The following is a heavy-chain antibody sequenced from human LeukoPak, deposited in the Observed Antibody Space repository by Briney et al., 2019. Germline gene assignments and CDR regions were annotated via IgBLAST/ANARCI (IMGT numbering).Heavy chain of an antibody. CDR1: GFTFSAYD. Sequence: GGSLRLSCTASGFTFSAYDMHWVRQAPGKGLEWVSSISSTGTYIYYTDSVKGRFTISRDIANSLLYLQMNSLRVDDTAVYYCARDLDYSTGFDYWGQGTLVTVSS. D-gene: IGHD4-11*01. CDR3: ARDLDYSTGFDY. V-gene: IGHV3-21*01. J-gene: IGHJ4*02. CDR2: ISSTGTYI.